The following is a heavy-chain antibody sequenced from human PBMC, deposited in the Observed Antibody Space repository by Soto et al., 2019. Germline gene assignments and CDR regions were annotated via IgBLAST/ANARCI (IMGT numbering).Heavy chain of an antibody. CDR1: GGTFSSYA. J-gene: IGHJ6*02. D-gene: IGHD3-10*01. CDR2: IIPIFGTA. CDR3: ARDLNDYYGAGGDYCGMDV. Sequence: QVQLVQSGAEVKKPGSSVKVSCKASGGTFSSYAISWVRQAPGQGLEWMGGIIPIFGTANYAQKFQGRVTITADESTSTAYMELSSLRSEDTAVYYCARDLNDYYGAGGDYCGMDVWGQGATVTVSS. V-gene: IGHV1-69*12.